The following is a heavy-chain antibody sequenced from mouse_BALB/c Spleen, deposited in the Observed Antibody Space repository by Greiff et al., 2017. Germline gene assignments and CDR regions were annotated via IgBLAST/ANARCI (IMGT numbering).Heavy chain of an antibody. J-gene: IGHJ3*01. CDR1: GFTFSSYA. CDR2: ISSGGSYT. D-gene: IGHD2-2*01. Sequence: EVMLVESGGGLVKPGGSLKLSCAASGFTFSSYAMSWVRQTPEKRLEWVATISSGGSYTYYPDSVKGRFTISRDNAKNTLYLQMSSLRSEDTAMYYCASGDGYGLFAYWGQGTLVTVSA. V-gene: IGHV5-9-1*01. CDR3: ASGDGYGLFAY.